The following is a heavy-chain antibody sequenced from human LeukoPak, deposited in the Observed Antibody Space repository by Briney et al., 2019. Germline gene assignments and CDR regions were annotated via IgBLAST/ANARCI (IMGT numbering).Heavy chain of an antibody. J-gene: IGHJ4*02. D-gene: IGHD6-13*01. CDR3: ARATGYDATFDY. Sequence: GGSLRLSCAASGFTLSSYSMNWVRQAQGKGLEWVSSISSSSNYIYYADSMKGRFTISRDNAKNSLYLQMNSLRAEDTAVYFCARATGYDATFDYWGQGTLVTVSS. V-gene: IGHV3-21*01. CDR2: ISSSSNYI. CDR1: GFTLSSYS.